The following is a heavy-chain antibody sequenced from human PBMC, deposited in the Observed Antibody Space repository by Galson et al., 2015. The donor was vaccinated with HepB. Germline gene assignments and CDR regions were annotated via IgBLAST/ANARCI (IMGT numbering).Heavy chain of an antibody. Sequence: SLRLSCAASGLTFSKFGIHWVRKAPGKGLEWVAVIWYDGVNKYLADSVKGRFTISRDNSKSTVDLQMNSLGGEDTTVYYCARDPEIGYCSGTTCSYFDYWSQGTLVTVSA. CDR3: ARDPEIGYCSGTTCSYFDY. CDR1: GLTFSKFG. CDR2: IWYDGVNK. D-gene: IGHD2-2*01. V-gene: IGHV3-33*08. J-gene: IGHJ4*02.